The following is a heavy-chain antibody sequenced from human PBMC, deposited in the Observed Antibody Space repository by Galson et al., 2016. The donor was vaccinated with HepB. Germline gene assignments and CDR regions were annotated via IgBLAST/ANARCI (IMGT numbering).Heavy chain of an antibody. V-gene: IGHV1-46*01. J-gene: IGHJ4*02. CDR3: ARGGGSGTYYPSRY. D-gene: IGHD3-10*01. Sequence: SVKVSCKASGYTFTNFYIHWVRQAPGQGLEWMGIINPDYGSPTYAQKFQGRVTMTRDTSTSTVHMDLNRLRSDDTAMYYCARGGGSGTYYPSRYWGQGTLVTVSS. CDR2: INPDYGSP. CDR1: GYTFTNFY.